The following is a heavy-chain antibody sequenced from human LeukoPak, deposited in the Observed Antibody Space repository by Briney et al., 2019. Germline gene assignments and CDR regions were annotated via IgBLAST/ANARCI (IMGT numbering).Heavy chain of an antibody. CDR1: GGSFSGYY. D-gene: IGHD2-15*01. CDR2: INHSGST. V-gene: IGHV4-34*01. CDR3: AREVVVVVAATHRNFDY. J-gene: IGHJ4*02. Sequence: PSETLSLTCAVYGGSFSGYYWSWIRQPPGKGLEWIGEINHSGSTNYNPSLKSRVTISVDTSKNQFSLKLSSVTAAVTAVYYCAREVVVVVAATHRNFDYWGQGTLVTVSS.